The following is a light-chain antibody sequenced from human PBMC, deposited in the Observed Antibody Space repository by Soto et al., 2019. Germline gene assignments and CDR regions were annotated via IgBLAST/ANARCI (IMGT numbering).Light chain of an antibody. CDR1: SSNIGAGYD. V-gene: IGLV1-40*01. J-gene: IGLJ2*01. Sequence: QSVLTQPPSVSGAPGQRVTISCTGSSSNIGAGYDVHWYQQLPGTAPKLLMYGNSNRPSGVPDRFSGSKSGTSASLAITGLQAEDEADYYCQSYDSSLSASVVFGGGTKLTVL. CDR2: GNS. CDR3: QSYDSSLSASVV.